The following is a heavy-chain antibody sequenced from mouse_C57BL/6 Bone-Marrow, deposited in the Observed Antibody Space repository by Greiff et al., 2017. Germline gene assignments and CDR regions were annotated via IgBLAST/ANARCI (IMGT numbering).Heavy chain of an antibody. Sequence: DVHLVESGEGLVKPGGSLKLSCAASGFTFSSYAMSWVRQTPEKRLEWVAYISSGGDYIYYADTVKGRFTISRDNARNTLYLQMSSLKSEDTAMYYCTRDGYYGGYFDVWGTGTTVTVSS. J-gene: IGHJ1*03. V-gene: IGHV5-9-1*02. D-gene: IGHD2-3*01. CDR1: GFTFSSYA. CDR2: ISSGGDYI. CDR3: TRDGYYGGYFDV.